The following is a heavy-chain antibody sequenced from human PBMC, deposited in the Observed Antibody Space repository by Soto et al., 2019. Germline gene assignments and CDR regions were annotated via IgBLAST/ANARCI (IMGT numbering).Heavy chain of an antibody. CDR2: ISSSSSYI. D-gene: IGHD3-10*01. Sequence: GGSLRLSCAASGFTFSSYSMNWVRQDPGKGLEWVSSISSSSSYIYYADSVKGRFTISRDNAKNSLYLQMNSLRAEDTAVYYCARELYYYGSGSYDAFDIWGQGTMVTVSS. V-gene: IGHV3-21*04. CDR1: GFTFSSYS. J-gene: IGHJ3*02. CDR3: ARELYYYGSGSYDAFDI.